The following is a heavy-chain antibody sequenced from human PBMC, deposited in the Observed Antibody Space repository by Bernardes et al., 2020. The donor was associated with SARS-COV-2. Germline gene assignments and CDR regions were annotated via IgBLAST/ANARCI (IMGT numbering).Heavy chain of an antibody. D-gene: IGHD3-16*01. J-gene: IGHJ6*02. CDR2: ISWNSGSI. CDR3: GKLCGSAPWGKPYGMDV. V-gene: IGHV3-9*01. Sequence: GGSLRLSCAASGFTFDDYAMHWVRQAPGKGLEWVSGISWNSGSICYADSVKGRFTISRDNAKNSLYLQMNSLKAEDTGLHYCGKLCGSAPWGKPYGMDVWGQGTTVSVSS. CDR1: GFTFDDYA.